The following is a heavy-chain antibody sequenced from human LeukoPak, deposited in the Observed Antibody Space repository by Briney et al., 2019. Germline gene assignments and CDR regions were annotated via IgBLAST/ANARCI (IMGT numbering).Heavy chain of an antibody. CDR1: GFTFSSYA. Sequence: PGGSLRLSCAASGFTFSSYAMSWVRQAPGKGLEWVSAISGSGGSTYYADSVKGRFTISRDNSKNTLYLQMNSLRAEDTAVYYCAKDTWETVAGTDWYFDLWGRGTLVTVSS. D-gene: IGHD6-19*01. CDR3: AKDTWETVAGTDWYFDL. J-gene: IGHJ2*01. CDR2: ISGSGGST. V-gene: IGHV3-23*01.